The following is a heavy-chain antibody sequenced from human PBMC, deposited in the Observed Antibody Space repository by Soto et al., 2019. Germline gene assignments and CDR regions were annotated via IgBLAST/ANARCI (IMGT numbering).Heavy chain of an antibody. D-gene: IGHD6-19*01. CDR3: ARAVAANWFDP. CDR1: GFTFSDYW. CDR2: IKHDGYEE. J-gene: IGHJ5*02. V-gene: IGHV3-7*03. Sequence: GGSLRLSCEASGFTFSDYWMSWVRQAPGKGLEWVANIKHDGYEEYYVGSVKGRFTISRDNTNKSLYLQMNSLRAEDTAVYYCARAVAANWFDPWGQGTLVTVSS.